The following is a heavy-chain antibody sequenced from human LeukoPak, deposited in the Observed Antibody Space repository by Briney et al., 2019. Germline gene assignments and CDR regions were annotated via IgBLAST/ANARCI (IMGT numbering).Heavy chain of an antibody. CDR3: ARDLAPSYDYGGSPTYWYFDL. V-gene: IGHV1-69*13. CDR2: IIPIFGTA. CDR1: GGTFSSYA. J-gene: IGHJ2*01. D-gene: IGHD4-23*01. Sequence: ASVKVSCKASGGTFSSYAISWVRQAPGQGLEWMGGIIPIFGTANYAQKFQGRVTITADESTSTAYMELSSLRSEDTAVYYCARDLAPSYDYGGSPTYWYFDLWDRGTLVTVSS.